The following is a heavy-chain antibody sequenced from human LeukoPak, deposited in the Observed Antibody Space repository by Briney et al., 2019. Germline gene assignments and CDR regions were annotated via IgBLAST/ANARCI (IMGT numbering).Heavy chain of an antibody. V-gene: IGHV3-48*03. J-gene: IGHJ5*02. CDR1: GFTFSSFD. CDR2: ISSSGGTK. D-gene: IGHD3-3*01. Sequence: PGGSLRLSCAASGFTFSSFDMTWVRQAPGKGLQWVSYISSSGGTKYYADSVKGRFTISRDNAKNSLDLQMNSLRAEDTAVYHRARRAPITIFGVLITYNWFGPWGQGTLVTVSS. CDR3: ARRAPITIFGVLITYNWFGP.